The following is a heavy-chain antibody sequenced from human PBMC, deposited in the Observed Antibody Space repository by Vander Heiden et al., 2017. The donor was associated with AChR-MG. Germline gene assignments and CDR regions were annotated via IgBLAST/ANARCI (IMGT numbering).Heavy chain of an antibody. J-gene: IGHJ5*02. D-gene: IGHD3-10*01. CDR3: ARVQYYYGSGSQGTYWFDP. Sequence: EVQLVESGGGLVQPGGSLRLSCAASGFTFSSHSLSWVRQAQGKGLGWVANIKQDGSEKYYVDSVKGRFTISRDNAKNSLYLQMNSLRAEDTAVYYCARVQYYYGSGSQGTYWFDPWGQGPLVTVSS. V-gene: IGHV3-7*04. CDR2: IKQDGSEK. CDR1: GFTFSSHS.